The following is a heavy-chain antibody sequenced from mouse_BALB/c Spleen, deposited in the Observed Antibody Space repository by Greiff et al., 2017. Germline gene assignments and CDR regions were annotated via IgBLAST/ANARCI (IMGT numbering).Heavy chain of an antibody. Sequence: EVKVVESGGGLVKPGGSLKLSCAASGFAFSSYDMSWVRQTPEKRLEWVAYISSGGGSTYYPDTVKGRFTISRDNAKNTLYLQMSSLKSEDTAMYYCARLWSGNYFDYWGQGTTLTVSS. J-gene: IGHJ2*01. V-gene: IGHV5-12-1*01. CDR3: ARLWSGNYFDY. D-gene: IGHD1-1*02. CDR2: ISSGGGST. CDR1: GFAFSSYD.